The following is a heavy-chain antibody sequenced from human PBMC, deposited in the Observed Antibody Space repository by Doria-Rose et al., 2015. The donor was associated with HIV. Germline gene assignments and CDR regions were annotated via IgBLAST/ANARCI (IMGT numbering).Heavy chain of an antibody. D-gene: IGHD6-13*01. CDR2: IRSDHER. V-gene: IGHV2-26*01. Sequence: VTLKESGPVLVKPTETLTLTCTVSGVSLSSPGMGVSWIRQPPGRALEWLANIRSDHERCYKTSLKIRLTIARGTSKCQVVLTMTDMDPVDTATYYCARIKSSRWYHKYYFDFWGQGTLVIVSA. CDR3: ARIKSSRWYHKYYFDF. CDR1: GVSLSSPGMG. J-gene: IGHJ4*02.